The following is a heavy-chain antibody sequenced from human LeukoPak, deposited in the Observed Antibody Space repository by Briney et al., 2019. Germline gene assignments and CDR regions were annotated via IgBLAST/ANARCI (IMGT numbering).Heavy chain of an antibody. CDR2: ISGSGGST. CDR3: AKDDSSGYSYYFDY. CDR1: GFTFNSYA. V-gene: IGHV3-23*01. D-gene: IGHD3-22*01. Sequence: GGSLRLSCAASGFTFNSYAMNWVRQAPGKGPEWVSTISGSGGSTYYADSVRGRFTISRDNSKNTLYLQMNSLRAEDTAVYYCAKDDSSGYSYYFDYWGQGTLVTVSS. J-gene: IGHJ4*02.